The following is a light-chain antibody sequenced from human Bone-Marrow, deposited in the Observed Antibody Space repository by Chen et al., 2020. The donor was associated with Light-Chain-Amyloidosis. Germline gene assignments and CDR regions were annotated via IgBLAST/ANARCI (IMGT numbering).Light chain of an antibody. J-gene: IGLJ2*01. V-gene: IGLV3-25*03. Sequence: SSELTQPPSVSVSPGQTARITCSGDDLPTNYASWYQQKPGQAPVLVIHRATERPAGIDERFSGSSSGRTATLTSSGVQAEDEADYHCQAADSSGTYEVIFGGGTKLTVL. CDR3: QAADSSGTYEVI. CDR2: RAT. CDR1: DLPTNY.